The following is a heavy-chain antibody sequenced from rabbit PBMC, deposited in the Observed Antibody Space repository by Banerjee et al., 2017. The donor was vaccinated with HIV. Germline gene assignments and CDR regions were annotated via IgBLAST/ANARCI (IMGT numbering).Heavy chain of an antibody. CDR3: ARGDYSSGWGNL. CDR1: GFSFSSYYY. V-gene: IGHV1S40*01. Sequence: QSLEESGGDLVKPEGSLTLTCTASGFSFSSYYYMCWVRQAPGKGLEWIGCIGAGSSGTTYYASWAKGRFTISKTSSTTVTLQMTSLTAADTATYFCARGDYSSGWGNLWGQGTLVTVS. D-gene: IGHD4-1*01. CDR2: IGAGSSGTT. J-gene: IGHJ4*01.